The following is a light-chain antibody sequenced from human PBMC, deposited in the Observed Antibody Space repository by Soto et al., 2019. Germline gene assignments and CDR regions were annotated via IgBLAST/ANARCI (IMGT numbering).Light chain of an antibody. J-gene: IGLJ1*01. Sequence: QAELRQPGWGGGSRGEAVAISCPGTSSDVGGYNYVSWYQQHPGKAPKLMIYDVSNRPSGVSNCFSGSKSGNTASLTISGLQAEHEDDYYCGSYKSSSTLVFGTGTKVTVL. CDR3: GSYKSSSTLV. CDR2: DVS. CDR1: SSDVGGYNY. V-gene: IGLV2-14*01.